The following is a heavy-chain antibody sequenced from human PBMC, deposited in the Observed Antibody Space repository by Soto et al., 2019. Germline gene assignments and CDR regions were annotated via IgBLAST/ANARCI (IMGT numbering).Heavy chain of an antibody. Sequence: ESGGGLVQPGGSLRLSCAASGFTFSSYWMSWVRQAPGKGLEWVANIKQDGSEKYYVDSVKGRFTISRDNAKNSLYLQMNSLRAEDTAVYYCAKYYGDAHFDYWGQGTLVTVSS. J-gene: IGHJ4*02. CDR2: IKQDGSEK. D-gene: IGHD4-17*01. CDR1: GFTFSSYW. V-gene: IGHV3-7*01. CDR3: AKYYGDAHFDY.